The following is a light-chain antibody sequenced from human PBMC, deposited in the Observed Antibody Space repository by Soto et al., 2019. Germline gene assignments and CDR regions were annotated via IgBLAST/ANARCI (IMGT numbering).Light chain of an antibody. J-gene: IGKJ1*01. CDR3: QQRSNRRT. CDR2: DAS. Sequence: EIVLTQSPATLSLSPGERATLSCRASQSVSNYLAWYQQKPGQAPRLLIYDASNRATGIPARFSGSGSGTDFTLTISSLGAEDVAVYYCQQRSNRRTFGQGTKVDIK. CDR1: QSVSNY. V-gene: IGKV3-11*01.